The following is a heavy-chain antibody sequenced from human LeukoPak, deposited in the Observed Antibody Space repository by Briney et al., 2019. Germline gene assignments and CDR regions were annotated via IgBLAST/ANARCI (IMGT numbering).Heavy chain of an antibody. Sequence: PGGSLRLSCVGSGFTFSSYKMSWVRQAPGMGLEWVANINQDGSEKYYVDSVKGRFTVSRDNAKNLLYLQMDSLRAEDTAVYYCARDSSYDFWSGYYRDYYYYMDVWGKGTTVTVSS. CDR3: ARDSSYDFWSGYYRDYYYYMDV. D-gene: IGHD3-3*01. V-gene: IGHV3-7*01. CDR2: INQDGSEK. CDR1: GFTFSSYK. J-gene: IGHJ6*03.